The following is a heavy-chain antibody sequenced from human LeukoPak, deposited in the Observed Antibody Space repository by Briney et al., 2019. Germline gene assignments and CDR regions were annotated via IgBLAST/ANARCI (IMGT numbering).Heavy chain of an antibody. V-gene: IGHV3-30*02. D-gene: IGHD3-10*01. CDR2: IRYDGSNK. CDR3: AKDSPTMVRGVMSWFDP. J-gene: IGHJ5*02. CDR1: GFTFSSYG. Sequence: GGSLRLSCAASGFTFSSYGMHWVRQAPGKGLEWVAFIRYDGSNKYYADSVKGRFTISRDNSKNTLYLQMNSLRAEDTAVYYCAKDSPTMVRGVMSWFDPWGQGTLVTVSS.